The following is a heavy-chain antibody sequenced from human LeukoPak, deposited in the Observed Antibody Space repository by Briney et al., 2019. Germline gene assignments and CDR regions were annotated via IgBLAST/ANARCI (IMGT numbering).Heavy chain of an antibody. CDR2: ISPDGRNI. D-gene: IGHD1-7*01. CDR3: VRDGGGTTPYDC. Sequence: GGSLRLSCAASGFTLSDYWMIWVRQVPGKGPVWVSHISPDGRNIAYADSVKGRFTISRDSAKNTLYLQMNSLRVEDTAVYYCVRDGGGTTPYDCWGQGSLVTVSS. V-gene: IGHV3-74*01. J-gene: IGHJ4*02. CDR1: GFTLSDYW.